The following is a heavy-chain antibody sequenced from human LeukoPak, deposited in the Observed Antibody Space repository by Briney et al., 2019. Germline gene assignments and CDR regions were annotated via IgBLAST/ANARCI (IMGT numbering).Heavy chain of an antibody. CDR3: ARLRAGWNYYAFDI. Sequence: SETLSLTCTVSGGSISSYYWSWIRQPPGKGLEWIGYIYYSGSTNYNPSLKSRVTISVDTSKNQFSLKLSSVTAADTAVYYCARLRAGWNYYAFDIWGQGTMVTVSS. V-gene: IGHV4-59*12. J-gene: IGHJ3*02. D-gene: IGHD1-7*01. CDR2: IYYSGST. CDR1: GGSISSYY.